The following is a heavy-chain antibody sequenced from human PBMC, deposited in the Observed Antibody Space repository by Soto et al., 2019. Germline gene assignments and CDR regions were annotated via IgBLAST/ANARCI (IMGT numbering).Heavy chain of an antibody. J-gene: IGHJ5*02. CDR2: ISYDGSNK. CDR3: ARVPLRFLEWLPADSWFDP. CDR1: GFTFSSYA. Sequence: QVQLVESGGGVVQPGRSLRLSCAASGFTFSSYAMHWVRQAPGKGLEWVAVISYDGSNKYYADSVKGRFTISRDNSKNTLYLQTNSLRAEDTAVYYCARVPLRFLEWLPADSWFDPWGQGPLVTVSS. V-gene: IGHV3-30-3*01. D-gene: IGHD3-3*01.